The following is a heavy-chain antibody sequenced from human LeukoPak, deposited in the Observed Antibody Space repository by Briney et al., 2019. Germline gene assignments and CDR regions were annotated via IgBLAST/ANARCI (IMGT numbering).Heavy chain of an antibody. J-gene: IGHJ4*02. V-gene: IGHV1-2*02. CDR2: INPNSGGT. D-gene: IGHD3-22*01. CDR1: GYTFTGYY. Sequence: ASVKVSCKASGYTFTGYYMHWVRQAPGQGLEWMGRINPNSGGTKFAQKFQGRVTMTRDTSINTAYMELRRLRSDDTAVYYCARDSRTSNYYDSSGYLDYWGQGTLVTVSS. CDR3: ARDSRTSNYYDSSGYLDY.